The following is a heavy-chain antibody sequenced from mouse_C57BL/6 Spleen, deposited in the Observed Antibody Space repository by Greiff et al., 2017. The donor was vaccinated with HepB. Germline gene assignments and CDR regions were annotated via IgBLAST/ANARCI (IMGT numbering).Heavy chain of an antibody. D-gene: IGHD2-4*01. J-gene: IGHJ3*01. V-gene: IGHV1-61*01. Sequence: QVQLQQPGAELVRPGSSVKLSCKASGYTFTSYWMDWVKQRPGQGLEWIGNIYPSDSETHYNQKFKDKATLTVAKSSSTAYMQLSSLTSEDSAVYYCARGRNYGGFAYWGQGTLVTVAA. CDR2: IYPSDSET. CDR1: GYTFTSYW. CDR3: ARGRNYGGFAY.